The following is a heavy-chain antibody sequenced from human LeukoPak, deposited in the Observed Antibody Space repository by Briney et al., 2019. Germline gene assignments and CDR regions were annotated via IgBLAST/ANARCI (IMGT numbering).Heavy chain of an antibody. V-gene: IGHV1-69*13. Sequence: GASVKVSXKASGGTFSSYAISWVRQAPGQGLEWMGGIIPIFGTANYAQKFQGRVTITADESTSTAYMELSSLRSEDTAVYYCARGYSGSSWTEDYWGQGTLVTVSS. CDR3: ARGYSGSSWTEDY. J-gene: IGHJ4*02. D-gene: IGHD1-26*01. CDR2: IIPIFGTA. CDR1: GGTFSSYA.